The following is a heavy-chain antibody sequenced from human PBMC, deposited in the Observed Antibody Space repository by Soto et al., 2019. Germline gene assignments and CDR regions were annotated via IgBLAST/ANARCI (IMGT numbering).Heavy chain of an antibody. CDR2: VIGGSGNT. J-gene: IGHJ6*02. CDR3: AKGIINYWYGMDV. Sequence: QVQLVQSGAEVREPGASVKVSCKTSGYTFTAYAIHWVRQAPGQRLEWMGWVIGGSGNTKYSQKFQGRLTITRDTSASTVTMELSSLRSEDTAVYYCAKGIINYWYGMDVWGQGTTVSVSS. V-gene: IGHV1-3*01. CDR1: GYTFTAYA.